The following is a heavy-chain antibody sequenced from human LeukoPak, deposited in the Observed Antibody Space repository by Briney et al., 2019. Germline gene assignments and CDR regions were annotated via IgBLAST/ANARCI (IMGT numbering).Heavy chain of an antibody. CDR2: ISSSSSYI. D-gene: IGHD4-17*01. V-gene: IGHV3-21*01. Sequence: GGSLRLSCAACGFTFSSYSMNWVRQAPGKGLEWVSSISSSSSYIYYADSVKGRFTISRDNAKNSLYLQMNSLRAEDTAVYYCAREGYYGDYIDYWGQGTLVTVSS. CDR3: AREGYYGDYIDY. J-gene: IGHJ4*02. CDR1: GFTFSSYS.